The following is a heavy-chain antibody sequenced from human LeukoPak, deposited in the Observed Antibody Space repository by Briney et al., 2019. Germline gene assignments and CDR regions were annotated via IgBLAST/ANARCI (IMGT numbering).Heavy chain of an antibody. Sequence: PGGSLRLSWAASGFDFGAYEMNWVRQAPGKGLELVAYFAGSDTTKYYADSVRGRFTISRDNAKNSLYLQMNSLRAEDTALYYCTTLGYHLDSWGQGTLVTVSS. D-gene: IGHD3-22*01. J-gene: IGHJ4*02. CDR1: GFDFGAYE. CDR2: FAGSDTTK. CDR3: TTLGYHLDS. V-gene: IGHV3-48*03.